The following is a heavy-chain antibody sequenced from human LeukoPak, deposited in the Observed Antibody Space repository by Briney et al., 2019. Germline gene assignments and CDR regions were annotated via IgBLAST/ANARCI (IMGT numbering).Heavy chain of an antibody. Sequence: PGGSLRLSCAASGFTFSNYWMHWVRQAPGKGLVWVSRINSDGSTTTYADSVKGRFTISRDNAKNRLYLQMNSLRAEDTAVYYCARGYSWYRADYRGQGTLVTVSS. D-gene: IGHD6-13*01. CDR1: GFTFSNYW. V-gene: IGHV3-74*01. CDR2: INSDGSTT. CDR3: ARGYSWYRADY. J-gene: IGHJ4*02.